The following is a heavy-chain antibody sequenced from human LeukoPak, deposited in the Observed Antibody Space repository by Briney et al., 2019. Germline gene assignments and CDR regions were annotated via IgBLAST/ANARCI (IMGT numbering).Heavy chain of an antibody. CDR3: ARGLIYCSSTSCYEGRGVWLDP. CDR1: GYTFIIYA. CDR2: INAGSGNT. J-gene: IGHJ5*02. V-gene: IGHV1-3*01. D-gene: IGHD2-2*01. Sequence: ASVKVSCKASGYTFIIYAMHWVRQAPGQRLEWMGWINAGSGNTKYSQKFQGRVTITRDTSANTAYMELSSLRSEDTAVYYCARGLIYCSSTSCYEGRGVWLDPWGQETLVTVSS.